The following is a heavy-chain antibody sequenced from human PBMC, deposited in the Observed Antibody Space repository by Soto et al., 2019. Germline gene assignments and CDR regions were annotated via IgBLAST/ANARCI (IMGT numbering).Heavy chain of an antibody. CDR3: ARGFSSYSVH. D-gene: IGHD3-10*01. V-gene: IGHV1-8*01. CDR2: MNPNTGNP. Sequence: SVKVFSKAPGYNFFDYERNWVLQAAGQGFERKAWMNPNTGNPVYAKNVQRRLTLTRDTSISTAYMDLSSLTSADTAVYFCARGFSSYSVHWAQGTQVTVPQ. CDR1: GYNFFDYE. J-gene: IGHJ1*01.